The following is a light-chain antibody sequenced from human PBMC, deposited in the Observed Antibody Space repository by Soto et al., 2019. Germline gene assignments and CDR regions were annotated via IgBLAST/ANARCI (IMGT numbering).Light chain of an antibody. J-gene: IGLJ1*01. V-gene: IGLV2-14*01. CDR3: SSYTSSSTPDV. Sequence: QSALTQPASVSGSSGQSLTISCTGTRSDVGGYNYVSWYQQHPGKAPKLMIYDVSNRPSGVSNRFSGSKSGNTASLTISGLQAEDEADYYCSSYTSSSTPDVFGTGT. CDR1: RSDVGGYNY. CDR2: DVS.